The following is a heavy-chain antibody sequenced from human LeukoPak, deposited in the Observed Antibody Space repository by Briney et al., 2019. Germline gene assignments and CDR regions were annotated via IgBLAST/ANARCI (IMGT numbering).Heavy chain of an antibody. D-gene: IGHD6-13*01. Sequence: AGGSLRLSCAASGFTVSSNYMSWVRQAPGKGLEWVSVIYSGGSTYYADSEKGRFTISRDNSKNTLYLQMNSLRAEDTAVYYCARGTAAAGLLDYWGQGTLVTVSS. CDR3: ARGTAAAGLLDY. CDR1: GFTVSSNY. V-gene: IGHV3-53*01. J-gene: IGHJ4*02. CDR2: IYSGGST.